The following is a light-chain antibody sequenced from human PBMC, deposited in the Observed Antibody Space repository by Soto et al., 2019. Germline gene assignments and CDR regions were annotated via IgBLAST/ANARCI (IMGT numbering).Light chain of an antibody. CDR1: GRGVGGFTY. Sequence: QSALTQPRSVSGSPGQSVTISCTASGRGVGGFTYVSWYQQHPGKAPKLLIYDVSQRPSGVPDRFSGSKSGYTASLTISGRQAEDEAAYHCCSYAGSYSGVFGGGTKLTVL. CDR2: DVS. CDR3: CSYAGSYSGV. J-gene: IGLJ3*02. V-gene: IGLV2-11*01.